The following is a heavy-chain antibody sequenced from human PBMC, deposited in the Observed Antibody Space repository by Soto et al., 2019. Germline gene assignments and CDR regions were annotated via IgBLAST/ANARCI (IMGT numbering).Heavy chain of an antibody. CDR2: FYYSGNI. Sequence: QPQLQESGPGLVKPSETLSLTCTVSGASISSDNYYWGWIRQPPGKGLEWIGTFYYSGNIYYNPSLRSRVTLSVDTPKNRFSLKLTSVTAADTAIYYCASRQNGEYRNSDFFDSWGQGTLVTVSS. J-gene: IGHJ4*02. CDR3: ASRQNGEYRNSDFFDS. V-gene: IGHV4-39*02. CDR1: GASISSDNYY. D-gene: IGHD3-10*01.